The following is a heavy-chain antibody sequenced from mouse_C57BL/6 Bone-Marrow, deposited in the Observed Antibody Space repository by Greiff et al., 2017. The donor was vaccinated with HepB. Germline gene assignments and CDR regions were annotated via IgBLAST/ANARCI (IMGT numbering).Heavy chain of an antibody. D-gene: IGHD1-1*01. Sequence: QVQLQQPGTELVKPGASVKLSCKASGYTFTSYWMHWVKQRPGQGLEWIGNINPSNGGTNYNEKFKSKATLTVDKSSSTAYMQLSSPTSEDSAVYYCARGDYYGSNWYFDVWGTGTTVTVSS. J-gene: IGHJ1*03. CDR3: ARGDYYGSNWYFDV. CDR1: GYTFTSYW. CDR2: INPSNGGT. V-gene: IGHV1-53*01.